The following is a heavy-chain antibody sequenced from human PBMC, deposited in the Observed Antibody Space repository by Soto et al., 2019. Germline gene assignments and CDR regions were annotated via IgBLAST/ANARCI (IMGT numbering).Heavy chain of an antibody. Sequence: GASVKVSCKASGGTFSSYAISWVRQAPGQGLEWMGGITPIFGTANYAQKFQGRVTITADESTSTAYMELSSLRSEDTAVYYCARDSSAGTVAFDIWGQGTMVTVSS. CDR2: ITPIFGTA. CDR3: ARDSSAGTVAFDI. CDR1: GGTFSSYA. D-gene: IGHD6-13*01. J-gene: IGHJ3*02. V-gene: IGHV1-69*13.